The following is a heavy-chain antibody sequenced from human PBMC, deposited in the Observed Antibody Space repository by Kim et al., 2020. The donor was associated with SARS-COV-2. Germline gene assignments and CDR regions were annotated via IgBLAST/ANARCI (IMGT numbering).Heavy chain of an antibody. V-gene: IGHV4-59*08. J-gene: IGHJ6*03. CDR3: ARRRGRGSGYGYYYYYMDV. CDR2: IYYSGST. D-gene: IGHD3-22*01. CDR1: GGSISSYY. Sequence: SETLSLTCTVSGGSISSYYWSWIRQPPGKGLEWIGYIYYSGSTNYNPSLKSRVTISVDTSKNQFSLTLSSVTAADTAVYYCARRRGRGSGYGYYYYYMDVWGKGTTVTVSS.